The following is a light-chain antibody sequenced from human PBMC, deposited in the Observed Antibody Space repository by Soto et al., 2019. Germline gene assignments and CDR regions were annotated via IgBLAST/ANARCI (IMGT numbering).Light chain of an antibody. CDR3: QHYGSSMYT. CDR1: HNISSTY. Sequence: EVVLPQSPGTLSLSPGEGATLSCRASHNISSTYLAWYQQKPGQAPRLLIYGASSRATGIPDRFSGSGSGTDFTLTVSRLEPEDFAVFYCQHYGSSMYTFGQGTRLDIK. CDR2: GAS. V-gene: IGKV3-20*01. J-gene: IGKJ2*01.